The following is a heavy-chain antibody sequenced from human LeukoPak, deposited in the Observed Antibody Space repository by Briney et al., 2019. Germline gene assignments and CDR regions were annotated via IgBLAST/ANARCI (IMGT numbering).Heavy chain of an antibody. CDR2: ISGSGSRT. CDR1: GFTFSSYA. J-gene: IGHJ4*02. V-gene: IGHV3-23*01. Sequence: GGSLRLSCAASGFTFSSYAMSWVRQAPGKGLEWVSVISGSGSRTSYADSVKGRFTVSRDNSKNTLYLQMNSLRAEDTAVYYCASTHGGSSSWYLSDWGQGTLVTVSS. D-gene: IGHD6-13*01. CDR3: ASTHGGSSSWYLSD.